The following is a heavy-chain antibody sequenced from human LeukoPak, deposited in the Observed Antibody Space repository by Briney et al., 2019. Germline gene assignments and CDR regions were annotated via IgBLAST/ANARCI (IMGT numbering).Heavy chain of an antibody. V-gene: IGHV1-3*03. CDR2: INAGSGNT. D-gene: IGHD6-19*01. CDR1: GYTFTSYA. CDR3: ARGIAVAMSWFDP. Sequence: PGASVKVSCKASGYTFTSYAIHWVRQAPGQRLEWMGWINAGSGNTKYLEEFQGRVTITRDTAASTAYMELSSLRSEDMAVYYCARGIAVAMSWFDPWGQGTLVTVSS. J-gene: IGHJ5*02.